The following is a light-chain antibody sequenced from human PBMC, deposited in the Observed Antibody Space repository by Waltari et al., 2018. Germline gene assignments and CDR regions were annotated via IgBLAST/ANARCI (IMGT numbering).Light chain of an antibody. CDR1: GSAIDGSDF. CDR2: DVT. CDR3: TSQTLDVVVL. V-gene: IGLV2-14*03. J-gene: IGLJ3*02. Sequence: QAALTQPASVSGSPGQSNTISCTGIGSAIDGSDFVSWYQHHPGKAPQVIIYDVTSRPSGISDRFSASKSANTASLTISGLQPEDEGDYYCTSQTLDVVVLFGGGTQVTV.